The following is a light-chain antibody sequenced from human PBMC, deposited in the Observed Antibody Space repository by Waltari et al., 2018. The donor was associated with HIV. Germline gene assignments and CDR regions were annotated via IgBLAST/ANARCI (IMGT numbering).Light chain of an antibody. CDR1: RSTIGAGFH. CDR3: QSYDMSQSGSLV. J-gene: IGLJ2*01. V-gene: IGLV1-40*01. Sequence: QSVLTQPPSVSGAPGQRVTIACTGTRSTIGAGFHVRWYQQIPGNAPKLLIYDNNIRPSGVPDRFSGSKSGTSASLAITGLQSEDEADYYCQSYDMSQSGSLVFGGGTKLTVL. CDR2: DNN.